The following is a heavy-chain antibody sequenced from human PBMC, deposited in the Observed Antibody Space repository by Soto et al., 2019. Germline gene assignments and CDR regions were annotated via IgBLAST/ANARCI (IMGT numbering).Heavy chain of an antibody. D-gene: IGHD7-27*01. CDR1: GYTFTSYD. CDR3: ASLPWANSYHYGMDV. J-gene: IGHJ6*02. CDR2: MNPNSGNT. Sequence: ASVKVSCKASGYTFTSYDINWVRQATGQGLEWMGWMNPNSGNTGYAQKFQGRVIMTRNTSIRTAYMELSSLRSEDTAVYYCASLPWANSYHYGMDVWGQGTTVTVSS. V-gene: IGHV1-8*01.